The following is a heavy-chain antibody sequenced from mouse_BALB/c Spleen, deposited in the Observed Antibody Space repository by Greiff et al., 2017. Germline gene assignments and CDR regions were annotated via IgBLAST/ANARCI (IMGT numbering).Heavy chain of an antibody. CDR2: IYPYNGGT. J-gene: IGHJ3*01. D-gene: IGHD2-1*01. V-gene: IGHV1S29*02. CDR1: GYTFTDYN. CDR3: ARGHYGNSAWFAY. Sequence: EVQLQQSGPELVKPGASVKISCKASGYTFTDYNMHWVKQSHGKSLEWIGYIYPYNGGTGYNQKFKSKATLTVDNSSSTAYMELRSLTSEDSAVYYCARGHYGNSAWFAYWGQGTLVTVSA.